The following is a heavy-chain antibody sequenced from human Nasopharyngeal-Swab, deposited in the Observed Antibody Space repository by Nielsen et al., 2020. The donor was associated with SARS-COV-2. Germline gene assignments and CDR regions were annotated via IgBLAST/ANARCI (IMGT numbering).Heavy chain of an antibody. CDR2: IYYSGST. D-gene: IGHD6-19*01. CDR1: GGSISSYY. CDR3: ARDLEGHIAVAGTLVPHYYYYYMDV. V-gene: IGHV4-59*12. J-gene: IGHJ6*03. Sequence: SETLSLTCTVSGGSISSYYWSWIRQPPGKGLEWIGYIYYSGSTNYNPSLKSRVTISVDTSKNQFSLQLNSVTPEDTAVYYCARDLEGHIAVAGTLVPHYYYYYMDVWGKGTTVTVSS.